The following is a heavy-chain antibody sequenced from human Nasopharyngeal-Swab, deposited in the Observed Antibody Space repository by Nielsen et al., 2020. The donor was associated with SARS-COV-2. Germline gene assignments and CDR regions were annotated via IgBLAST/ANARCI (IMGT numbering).Heavy chain of an antibody. CDR2: VSGSGNT. D-gene: IGHD3-10*01. Sequence: GESLKISCAASGFTFTSYPMSWVRQAPGKGLEWVSGVSGSGNTYYADSVKGRFTISRDNSKNTLYLQMNSLRAEDTAVYYCAGNMVRGVIFVRGFDPWGQGTLVTISS. V-gene: IGHV3-23*01. J-gene: IGHJ5*02. CDR3: AGNMVRGVIFVRGFDP. CDR1: GFTFTSYP.